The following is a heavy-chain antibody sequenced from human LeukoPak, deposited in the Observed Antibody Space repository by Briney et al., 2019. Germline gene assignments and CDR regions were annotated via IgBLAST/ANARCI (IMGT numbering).Heavy chain of an antibody. V-gene: IGHV3-7*01. CDR1: GLTFSSYW. CDR3: AREGTDY. CDR2: IRPDGSDE. D-gene: IGHD1/OR15-1a*01. J-gene: IGHJ4*02. Sequence: GGSLRLSCVVSGLTFSSYWMSWVRQAPGKGLEWVANIRPDGSDEYYVDSVKGRFTISRDNAKNSLYLQMNSLRAEDTAVYYCAREGTDYWGQGTLVTVSS.